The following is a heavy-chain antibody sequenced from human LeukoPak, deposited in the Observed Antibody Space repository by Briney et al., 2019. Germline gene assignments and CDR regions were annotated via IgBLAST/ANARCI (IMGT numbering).Heavy chain of an antibody. Sequence: GGSLRLSCAASGVIFSTYAMSWVRQAPGKGLEWVSGISGSGDSTYYADSVKGRFTISRDNSKNTLYLQMNSLRAEDTAVYYCAKGYPTSLDYWGQGTLVTVSS. J-gene: IGHJ4*02. D-gene: IGHD1-26*01. CDR1: GVIFSTYA. CDR2: ISGSGDST. CDR3: AKGYPTSLDY. V-gene: IGHV3-23*01.